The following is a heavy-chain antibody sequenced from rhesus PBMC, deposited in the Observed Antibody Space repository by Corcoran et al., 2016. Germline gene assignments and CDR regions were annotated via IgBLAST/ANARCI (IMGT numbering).Heavy chain of an antibody. D-gene: IGHD6-25*01. Sequence: QVQLQESGPGVVKPSETLSLTCAVSGYSISSGYDWSWIRQPPGKGLEWIGDIYGSSGSTNFNPSLKNRVTISKDTAKNQFSLKLSSVTDADTAVYDCARDGGSWKGYFDYWGQGVLVTVSS. CDR2: IYGSSGST. J-gene: IGHJ4*01. CDR1: GYSISSGYD. CDR3: ARDGGSWKGYFDY. V-gene: IGHV4-76*01.